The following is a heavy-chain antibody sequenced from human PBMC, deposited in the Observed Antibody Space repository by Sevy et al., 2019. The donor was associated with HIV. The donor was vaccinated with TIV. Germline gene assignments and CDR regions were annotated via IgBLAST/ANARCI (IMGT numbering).Heavy chain of an antibody. Sequence: GGSLRLSCAASGFTFSSYEMNWVRHAPGKGLEWVSYISSSGSTIYYADSVKGRFTISRDNAKNSLYLQMNSLRAEDTAVYYCAREPRVPEVSSNWFDPWGQGTLVTVSS. CDR3: AREPRVPEVSSNWFDP. J-gene: IGHJ5*02. CDR1: GFTFSSYE. D-gene: IGHD3-3*01. CDR2: ISSSGSTI. V-gene: IGHV3-48*03.